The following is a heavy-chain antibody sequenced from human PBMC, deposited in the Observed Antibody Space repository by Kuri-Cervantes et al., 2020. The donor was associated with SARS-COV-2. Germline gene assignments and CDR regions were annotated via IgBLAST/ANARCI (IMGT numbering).Heavy chain of an antibody. CDR1: GYSFTNYW. J-gene: IGHJ5*02. CDR3: ARRAPYAKSGSYSYFLDL. D-gene: IGHD3-3*01. Sequence: KVSCKGSGYSFTNYWIAWLRQMPGKGLEWMGIIYPGDSETKYSPSFQGQVTFSADRSISTVYLQFSSLKASDTAMYYCARRAPYAKSGSYSYFLDLWGQGALVTVSS. CDR2: IYPGDSET. V-gene: IGHV5-51*01.